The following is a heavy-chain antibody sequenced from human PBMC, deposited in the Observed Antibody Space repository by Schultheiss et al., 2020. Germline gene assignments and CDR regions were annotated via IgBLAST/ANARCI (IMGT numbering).Heavy chain of an antibody. Sequence: SQPLSLTCAISGDSVSSNSAAWNWIRQSPSRGLEWLGRTYYRSKWYNDYAVSVKSRITINPDTSKNQFSLQLNSVTPEDTAVYYCARKRITIFGVVPSLYYFDYWGQGTLVTVSS. CDR1: GDSVSSNSAA. J-gene: IGHJ4*02. CDR2: TYYRSKWYN. CDR3: ARKRITIFGVVPSLYYFDY. V-gene: IGHV6-1*01. D-gene: IGHD3-3*01.